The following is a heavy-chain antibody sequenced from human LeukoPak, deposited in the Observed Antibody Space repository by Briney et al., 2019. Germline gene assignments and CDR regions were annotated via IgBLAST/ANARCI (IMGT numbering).Heavy chain of an antibody. CDR2: IYRDGSET. V-gene: IGHV3-7*01. J-gene: IGHJ4*02. CDR3: ARDPSRGYTYGYGDY. CDR1: GFTFSNYW. D-gene: IGHD5-18*01. Sequence: GGSLRLSCAASGFTFSNYWMNWVRQPPGKRLEWVANIYRDGSETYCVDSVKGRFTISRDNAKNSLYLQMNGLRAEDTAVYYCARDPSRGYTYGYGDYWGQGTLVTVSS.